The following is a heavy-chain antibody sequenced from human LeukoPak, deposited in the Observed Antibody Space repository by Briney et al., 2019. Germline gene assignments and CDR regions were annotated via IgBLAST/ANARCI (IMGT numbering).Heavy chain of an antibody. J-gene: IGHJ4*02. Sequence: PGGSLRLSCAASGFTFSSYEMNWVRQAPGKGLEWVSYISSSSSYIYYADSVKGRFTISRDNAKNSLYLQMNSLRAEDTAVYYCARGTVVASTDYWGQGTLVTVSS. D-gene: IGHD2-2*01. CDR2: ISSSSSYI. CDR3: ARGTVVASTDY. CDR1: GFTFSSYE. V-gene: IGHV3-21*05.